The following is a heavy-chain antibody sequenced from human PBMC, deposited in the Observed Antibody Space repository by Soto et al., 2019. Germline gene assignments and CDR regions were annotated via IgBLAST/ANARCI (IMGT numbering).Heavy chain of an antibody. Sequence: GASVKVSCKASGGTFSSYTISWVRQAPGQGLEWMGRINASNGNTYYAEKFQGRVTFTTDTSAGTVYMQLSSLTSEDTAVYYCARDDSGFSGSHYIDYFNYWGQGALVTVSS. CDR1: GGTFSSYT. CDR3: ARDDSGFSGSHYIDYFNY. CDR2: INASNGNT. D-gene: IGHD1-26*01. J-gene: IGHJ4*02. V-gene: IGHV1-69*08.